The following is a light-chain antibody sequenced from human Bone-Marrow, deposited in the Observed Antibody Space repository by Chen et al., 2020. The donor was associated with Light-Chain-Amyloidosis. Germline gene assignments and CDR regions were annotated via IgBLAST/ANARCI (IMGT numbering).Light chain of an antibody. CDR2: DDS. J-gene: IGLJ3*02. Sequence: SYVLTQPSSVSVAPGQTVTIACGGNNIGSTGVHWYQQTPGQAPLLVVYDDSDRPSGIPARLAGSNSGNTATLTISGVEVGDEADYYCQVWDRSSDRPVFGGGTKLTGL. CDR1: NIGSTG. CDR3: QVWDRSSDRPV. V-gene: IGLV3-21*02.